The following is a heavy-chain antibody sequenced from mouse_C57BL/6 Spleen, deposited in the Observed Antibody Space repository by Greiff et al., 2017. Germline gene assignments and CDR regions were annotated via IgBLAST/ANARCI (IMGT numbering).Heavy chain of an antibody. J-gene: IGHJ2*01. Sequence: QVQLQQSGAELMKPGASVKLSCKATGYTFTGYWLEWVKQRPGHGLEWIGELLPGSGSTNYNEKFKGKATFTADTSSNTAFMQLSSLTTEDSAIYYCARSVSDYGSSYDYWGQGTTLTVSS. CDR3: ARSVSDYGSSYDY. CDR2: LLPGSGST. D-gene: IGHD1-1*01. V-gene: IGHV1-9*01. CDR1: GYTFTGYW.